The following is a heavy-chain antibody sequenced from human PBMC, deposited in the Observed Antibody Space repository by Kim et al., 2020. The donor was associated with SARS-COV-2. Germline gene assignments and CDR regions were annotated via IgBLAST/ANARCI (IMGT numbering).Heavy chain of an antibody. CDR2: INTNTGNP. CDR3: ARARSSLLWFGDGAFDI. D-gene: IGHD3-10*01. CDR1: GYTFSSYA. V-gene: IGHV7-4-1*02. J-gene: IGHJ3*02. Sequence: ASVKVSCKASGYTFSSYAMNWVRQAPGQGLEWMGWINTNTGNPTYAQGFTGRFVFSLDTSVSTAYLQISSLKPEDTAVYYCARARSSLLWFGDGAFDIWGQGTMVTVSS.